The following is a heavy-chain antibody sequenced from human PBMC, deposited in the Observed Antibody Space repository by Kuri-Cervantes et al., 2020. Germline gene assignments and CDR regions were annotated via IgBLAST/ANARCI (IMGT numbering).Heavy chain of an antibody. Sequence: LSLTCVASGFTFSNFWMSWVRQAPGKGLESLTNIKPDGTEKYYADSVKGRFTISRDNAKNSLYLQMNSLRVDDTAVYYCARDDTWQSGGGYYHDRWGQGTLVTVSS. D-gene: IGHD3-10*01. J-gene: IGHJ5*02. V-gene: IGHV3-7*01. CDR1: GFTFSNFW. CDR3: ARDDTWQSGGGYYHDR. CDR2: IKPDGTEK.